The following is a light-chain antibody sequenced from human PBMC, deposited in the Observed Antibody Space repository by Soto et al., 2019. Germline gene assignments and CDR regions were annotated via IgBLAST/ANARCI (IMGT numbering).Light chain of an antibody. CDR1: SGSIASNY. CDR2: EDN. CDR3: QSYDSNNHVV. Sequence: NFMLTQPHSVSESPGKTVTISCTRSSGSIASNYVQWYQQRPGSAPTTVIYEDNQRPSGVPDRFSGSIDSSSNSACLTISGLKTEDEADYYCQSYDSNNHVVFGGGTKLTVL. V-gene: IGLV6-57*04. J-gene: IGLJ2*01.